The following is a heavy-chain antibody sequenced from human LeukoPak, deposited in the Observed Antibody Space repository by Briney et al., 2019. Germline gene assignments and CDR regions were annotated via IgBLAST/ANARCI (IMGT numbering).Heavy chain of an antibody. CDR3: AREGRGSIDY. V-gene: IGHV4-34*01. D-gene: IGHD3-10*01. CDR1: GGSISSYY. CDR2: INHSGST. J-gene: IGHJ4*02. Sequence: SETLSLTCTVSGGSISSYYWSWIRQPPGKGLEWIGEINHSGSTNYNPSLKSRVTISVDTSKNQFSLKLSSVTAADTAVYYCAREGRGSIDYWGQGTLVTVSS.